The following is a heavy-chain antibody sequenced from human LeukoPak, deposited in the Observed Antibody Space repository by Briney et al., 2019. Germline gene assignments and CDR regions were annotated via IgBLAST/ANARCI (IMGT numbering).Heavy chain of an antibody. CDR2: IYSGGST. D-gene: IGHD3-3*01. CDR1: GFTVSSNY. V-gene: IGHV3-53*01. Sequence: PGGSLRLSCAASGFTVSSNYMSWVRQAPGKGLEWVSVIYSGGSTYYADSVKGRFTISRDNSKNTLYLQMNSLRAEDTAVYYCARSRVYHTGDFWSGEFDYWGQGTLVTVSS. CDR3: ARSRVYHTGDFWSGEFDY. J-gene: IGHJ4*02.